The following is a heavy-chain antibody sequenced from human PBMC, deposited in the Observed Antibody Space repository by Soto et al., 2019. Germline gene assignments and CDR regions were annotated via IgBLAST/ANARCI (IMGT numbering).Heavy chain of an antibody. V-gene: IGHV4-59*01. Sequence: PSETLSLTCTVSGGSISSYYWGWIRQPPGKRLEWIGNIYYSRGTNYNPSLKRRVTISVDTTKNQFSIKLNSVTTTDKAVYNYARGKPDILTTRGYYYYYGMDVWGQGTTVS. J-gene: IGHJ6*02. CDR2: IYYSRGT. D-gene: IGHD3-9*01. CDR3: ARGKPDILTTRGYYYYYGMDV. CDR1: GGSISSYY.